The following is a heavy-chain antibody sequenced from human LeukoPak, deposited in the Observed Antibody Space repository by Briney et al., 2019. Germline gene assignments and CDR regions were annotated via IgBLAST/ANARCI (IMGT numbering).Heavy chain of an antibody. D-gene: IGHD2-2*01. CDR3: ARGHRYCSSTSCLLGRDY. CDR1: GGSFSGYY. Sequence: SETLSLTCAVYGGSFSGYYWSWIRQPPGKGLEWIGEINHSGSTNYNPSLKSRVTISVDTSKNQFSLKLSSVTAADTAVYYCARGHRYCSSTSCLLGRDYWSQGTLVTVSS. CDR2: INHSGST. V-gene: IGHV4-34*01. J-gene: IGHJ4*02.